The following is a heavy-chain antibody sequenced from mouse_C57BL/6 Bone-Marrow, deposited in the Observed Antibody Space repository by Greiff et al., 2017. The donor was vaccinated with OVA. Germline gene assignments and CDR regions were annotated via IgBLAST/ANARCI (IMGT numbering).Heavy chain of an antibody. CDR1: GYTFTSYW. V-gene: IGHV1-7*01. D-gene: IGHD2-4*01. CDR2: INPSSGYT. CDR3: APYDYDEGWAMDD. Sequence: VKLMESGAELAKPGASVKLSCKASGYTFTSYWMHWVKQRPGQGLEWIGYINPSSGYTKYNQKFKDKATLTADKSSSTAYMQLSSLTYEDSAVYYCAPYDYDEGWAMDDWGQGTSVTVSS. J-gene: IGHJ4*01.